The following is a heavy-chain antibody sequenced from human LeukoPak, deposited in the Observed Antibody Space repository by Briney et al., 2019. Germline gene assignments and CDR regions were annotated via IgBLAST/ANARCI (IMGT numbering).Heavy chain of an antibody. CDR2: IYYSGST. J-gene: IGHJ4*02. Sequence: SETLSLTCIVSGGSISSGDYYWSWIGQPPGKGLEWIGYIYYSGSTYYNPSLKSRITMSVDTSKNQFSLKLSPVTAADTAVYYCATHSSSYSYFDYWGQGTLVTVSS. CDR3: ATHSSSYSYFDY. V-gene: IGHV4-30-4*01. CDR1: GGSISSGDYY. D-gene: IGHD3-22*01.